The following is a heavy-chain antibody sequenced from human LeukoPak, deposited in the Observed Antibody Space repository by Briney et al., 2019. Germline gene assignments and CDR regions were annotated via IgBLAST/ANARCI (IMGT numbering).Heavy chain of an antibody. J-gene: IGHJ3*02. CDR2: IYHSGST. CDR3: ARLLDSSSWYSKDAFDI. V-gene: IGHV4-4*02. CDR1: GASISSSNW. Sequence: SESLSLTCAVSGASISSSNWWSWVRQPPGKGLEWIGEIYHSGSTNYNPSLKSRVTISVDKSKNQFSLKLSSVTAADTAVYYCARLLDSSSWYSKDAFDIWGQGTMVTVSS. D-gene: IGHD6-13*01.